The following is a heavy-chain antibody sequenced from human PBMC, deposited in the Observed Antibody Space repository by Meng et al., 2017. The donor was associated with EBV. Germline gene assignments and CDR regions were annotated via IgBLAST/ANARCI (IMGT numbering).Heavy chain of an antibody. D-gene: IGHD3-3*01. J-gene: IGHJ5*02. CDR1: GASISSRSYY. V-gene: IGHV4-39*01. Sequence: QLQLYQSGPGLVKPSETLSLTCTVAGASISSRSYYWGRIRKSPGKGLEWIGNVYYSGNSYYNPSLKSRVTISVDTSKNQFYLKLISVTAADTAVYFCARVSFYDYWSGYSFNWFDPWGQGTLVTVSS. CDR3: ARVSFYDYWSGYSFNWFDP. CDR2: VYYSGNS.